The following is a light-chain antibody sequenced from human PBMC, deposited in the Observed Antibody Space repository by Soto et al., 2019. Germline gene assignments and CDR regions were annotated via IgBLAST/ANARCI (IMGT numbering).Light chain of an antibody. V-gene: IGKV1-5*01. CDR2: DAS. CDR3: QRYNSYPLT. J-gene: IGKJ4*01. Sequence: DIQMTQSPSTLSASVGDRVTITCRATQSINRYLAWYQQKPGKAPKLLIYDASILESGVPSRFSGSASGTEFILTISSLQPEDFATYYGQRYNSYPLTFGGGTKVENK. CDR1: QSINRY.